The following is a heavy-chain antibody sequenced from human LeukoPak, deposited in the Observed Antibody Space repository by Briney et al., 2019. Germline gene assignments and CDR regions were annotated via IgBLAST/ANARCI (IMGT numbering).Heavy chain of an antibody. CDR2: ISSSGSTI. V-gene: IGHV3-48*03. D-gene: IGHD3-22*01. Sequence: QAGGSLRLSCAASGFTFSSYWMSWVRQAPGKGLEWVSYISSSGSTIYYADSVKGRFTTSRDNAKNSLYLQMNSLRAEDTAVYYCARLSQYRTDYYDSSGYSAFDYWGQGTLVTVSS. CDR1: GFTFSSYW. CDR3: ARLSQYRTDYYDSSGYSAFDY. J-gene: IGHJ4*02.